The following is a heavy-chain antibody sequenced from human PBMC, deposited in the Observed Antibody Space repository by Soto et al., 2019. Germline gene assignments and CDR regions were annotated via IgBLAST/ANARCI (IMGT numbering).Heavy chain of an antibody. D-gene: IGHD3-22*01. Sequence: GGSLRLSCAASGFTANINYMSWVRQAPGKGLEWVSLFYAGGSTYYADSVKGRFTISRDNSKNTLYLQMNSLRVDDTAVYYCARGYESSSRSVAYWGQGILVTVSS. CDR3: ARGYESSSRSVAY. J-gene: IGHJ4*02. CDR1: GFTANINY. CDR2: FYAGGST. V-gene: IGHV3-53*05.